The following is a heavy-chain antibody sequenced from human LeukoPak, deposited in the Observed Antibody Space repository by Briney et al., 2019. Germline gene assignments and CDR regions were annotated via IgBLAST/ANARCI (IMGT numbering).Heavy chain of an antibody. CDR2: IYHSGST. Sequence: SETLSLTCTVSGGSISSSSYYWGWIRQPPGKGLEWIGFIYHSGSTYYNPSLKSRVTISLDTSKNQFSLRLSSVTAADTAVYYCARVLPVNSRGSYFGWIDPWGQGTLVTVSS. CDR3: ARVLPVNSRGSYFGWIDP. CDR1: GGSISSSSYY. J-gene: IGHJ5*02. D-gene: IGHD1-26*01. V-gene: IGHV4-39*07.